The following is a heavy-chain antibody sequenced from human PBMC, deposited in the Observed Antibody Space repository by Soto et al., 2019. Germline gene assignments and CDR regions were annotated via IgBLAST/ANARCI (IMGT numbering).Heavy chain of an antibody. CDR2: INGDGSST. CDR1: GFTFSSYW. CDR3: VREDIGLGIDY. J-gene: IGHJ4*02. Sequence: EVQLVESGRGLVQPGGSLRLSCAASGFTFSSYWMHWVRQVSGKGLVWLSHINGDGSSTTYADSVKGRFTISRDNAKNTLYLQMNSLRAEDTAVYYCVREDIGLGIDYWGQGTLVTVSS. D-gene: IGHD2-15*01. V-gene: IGHV3-74*01.